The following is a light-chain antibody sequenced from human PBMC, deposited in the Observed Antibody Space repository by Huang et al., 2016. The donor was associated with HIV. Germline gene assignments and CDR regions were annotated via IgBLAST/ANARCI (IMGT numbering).Light chain of an antibody. V-gene: IGKV1-5*03. CDR3: QQYDSFPWT. J-gene: IGKJ1*01. Sequence: DIQLTQSPSTLSASVGDRVIITCRASQSITNWLAWYQQKPGKAPKLLIYTASKLESAVPSRFSGGGSGTEFTLTISSLQPDDFATYYCQQYDSFPWTFGQGTKVEIK. CDR1: QSITNW. CDR2: TAS.